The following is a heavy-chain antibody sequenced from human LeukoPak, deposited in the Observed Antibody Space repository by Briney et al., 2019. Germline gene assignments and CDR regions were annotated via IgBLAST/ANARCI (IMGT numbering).Heavy chain of an antibody. J-gene: IGHJ4*02. V-gene: IGHV3-23*01. CDR2: ISGSGGST. CDR1: GFTFSSYA. CDR3: AKDQAPRGYQTPFDY. Sequence: GGSLRLSCAASGFTFSSYAMSWVRQAPGKGLEWVSAISGSGGSTYYADSVKGRFAISRDNSKNTLYLQMNSLRAEDTAVYYCAKDQAPRGYQTPFDYWGQGTLVTVSS. D-gene: IGHD2-2*01.